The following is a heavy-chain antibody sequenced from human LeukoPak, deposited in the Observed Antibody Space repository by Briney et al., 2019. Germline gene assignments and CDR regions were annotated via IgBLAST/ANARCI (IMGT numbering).Heavy chain of an antibody. V-gene: IGHV3-30*18. J-gene: IGHJ4*02. D-gene: IGHD6-19*01. Sequence: GGSLRLSCAASGFTFSSYGMHWVRQAPGKGLEWVAVISYDGSNKYYADSVKGRFTISRDNSKNTLYLQMNSLRAEDTAVYYCAKPGQYSSGWYYFDYWGQGTLVTVSS. CDR3: AKPGQYSSGWYYFDY. CDR1: GFTFSSYG. CDR2: ISYDGSNK.